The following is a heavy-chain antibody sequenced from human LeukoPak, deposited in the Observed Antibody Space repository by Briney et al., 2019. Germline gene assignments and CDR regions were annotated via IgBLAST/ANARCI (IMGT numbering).Heavy chain of an antibody. V-gene: IGHV1-18*01. CDR2: ISGYNGNT. CDR1: GYTFATYG. Sequence: ASVRVSCKASGYTFATYGVSWVRQAPGQGLEWMGWISGYNGNTNYEQKLQARVTLTTDTSTSTAYMELRSLTSDDTAVYYCARDRGGIAAAWGQGTLVTVSS. D-gene: IGHD6-13*01. CDR3: ARDRGGIAAA. J-gene: IGHJ5*02.